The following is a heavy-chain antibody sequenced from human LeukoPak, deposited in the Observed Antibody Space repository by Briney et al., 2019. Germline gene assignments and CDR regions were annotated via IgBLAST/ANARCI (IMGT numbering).Heavy chain of an antibody. CDR3: AKKYSPNGAFDI. D-gene: IGHD5-18*01. V-gene: IGHV4-39*01. CDR2: MYYSGTT. J-gene: IGHJ3*02. Sequence: KPSETLSLTCTVSGGSINSRGHYWGWMRQPPGKGLEWIASMYYSGTTFHNPSLKSRATISLDTSMNQFSLNLTSVTAADTAVYYCAKKYSPNGAFDIWGQGTMVTVSS. CDR1: GGSINSRGHY.